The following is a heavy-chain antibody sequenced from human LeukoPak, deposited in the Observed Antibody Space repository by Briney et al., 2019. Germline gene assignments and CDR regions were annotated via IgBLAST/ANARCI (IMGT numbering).Heavy chain of an antibody. Sequence: GGSLRISFKGSGYRFTSYWIGWGRRRPGKGLEGMGIIYPGDSDTRYSPSFQGQGTIAAGKSISTAYLQWSSLKASDTAMYYCARHTRGSYYYYYYMAVWGKGTTVTVSS. J-gene: IGHJ6*03. CDR2: IYPGDSDT. D-gene: IGHD1-26*01. CDR3: ARHTRGSYYYYYYMAV. CDR1: GYRFTSYW. V-gene: IGHV5-51*01.